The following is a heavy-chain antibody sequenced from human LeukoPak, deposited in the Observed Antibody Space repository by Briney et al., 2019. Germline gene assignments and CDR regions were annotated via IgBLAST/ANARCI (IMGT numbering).Heavy chain of an antibody. J-gene: IGHJ4*02. V-gene: IGHV3-43*02. CDR1: GFTFDDYA. D-gene: IGHD5-12*01. Sequence: QPGGSLRLSCAASGFTFDDYAMHWVRQAPGKGLKWVSLISGDGGSTYYADSVKGRFTISRDNSKNSLYLQMNSLRTEDTAFYYCAKDQYSILDYWGQGTLVTVSS. CDR3: AKDQYSILDY. CDR2: ISGDGGST.